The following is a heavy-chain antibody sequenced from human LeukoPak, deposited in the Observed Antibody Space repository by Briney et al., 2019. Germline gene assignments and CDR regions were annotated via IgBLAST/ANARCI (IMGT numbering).Heavy chain of an antibody. CDR1: GGSISSYY. J-gene: IGHJ4*02. CDR2: IYTSGST. Sequence: SETLSLTCTVSGGSISSYYWSWIRQPAGKGLEWMGRIYTSGSTNYNPSLKSRVTMSVDTSKNQFSLKLSSVTAADTAVYYCARDARLRRAGAFDYWGQGTLVTVSS. CDR3: ARDARLRRAGAFDY. V-gene: IGHV4-4*07. D-gene: IGHD3-16*01.